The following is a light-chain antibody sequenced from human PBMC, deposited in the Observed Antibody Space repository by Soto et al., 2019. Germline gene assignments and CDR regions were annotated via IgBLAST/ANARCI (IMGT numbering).Light chain of an antibody. J-gene: IGLJ2*01. CDR3: AAWDDSLSGRGV. CDR2: RNN. V-gene: IGLV1-47*01. CDR1: SSNIGSNY. Sequence: QSVLTQPPSASGTPGQRVTISCSGSSSNIGSNYEYWYQQLPGTAPKLLIYRNNQRPSGFPDRFSGSKSGTSDSLAISGLRSEDEADYYCAAWDDSLSGRGVFGGGTKLTVL.